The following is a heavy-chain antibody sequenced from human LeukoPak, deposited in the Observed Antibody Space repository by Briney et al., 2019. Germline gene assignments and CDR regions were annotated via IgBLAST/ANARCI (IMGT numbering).Heavy chain of an antibody. CDR1: GGSINGGGSY. D-gene: IGHD3-10*01. V-gene: IGHV4-31*03. CDR3: ARDRSDSTTSYFDY. J-gene: IGHJ4*02. Sequence: SETLSLTCTVSGGSINGGGSYWNWIRQHPGKGLEWIGCIHDSGSTYYNPSLKSRVNISVDTSKNQFSLKLNSVTAADTAVYYCARDRSDSTTSYFDYWGQGTLVTVSS. CDR2: IHDSGST.